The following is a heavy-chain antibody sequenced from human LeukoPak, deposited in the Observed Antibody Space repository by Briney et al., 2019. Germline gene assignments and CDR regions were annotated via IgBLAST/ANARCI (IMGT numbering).Heavy chain of an antibody. D-gene: IGHD6-13*01. CDR2: INHSGST. CDR3: ASLSYSSSWYYYYYGMDV. Sequence: PSETLSLTCAVYGGSFSGYYWSSIRQPPGKGLEWIGEINHSGSTNYNPSLKSRVTISVDTSKNQFSLKLSSVTAADTAVYYCASLSYSSSWYYYYYGMDVWGQGTTVTVSS. V-gene: IGHV4-34*01. CDR1: GGSFSGYY. J-gene: IGHJ6*02.